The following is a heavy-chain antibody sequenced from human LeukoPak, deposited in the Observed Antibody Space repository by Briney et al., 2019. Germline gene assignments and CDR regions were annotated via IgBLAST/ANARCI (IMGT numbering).Heavy chain of an antibody. CDR3: AKDGLMRFFDY. CDR1: GFIFSSYD. V-gene: IGHV3-30*18. Sequence: PGRSLRLSCAASGFIFSSYDMYWVRQAPGKGLEWVAVISNDGNDKQYADSVKGRFTISRDNSKNTLYLRMSSLRADDTAVYHCAKDGLMRFFDYWGQGTLVTVSS. D-gene: IGHD2-8*01. J-gene: IGHJ4*02. CDR2: ISNDGNDK.